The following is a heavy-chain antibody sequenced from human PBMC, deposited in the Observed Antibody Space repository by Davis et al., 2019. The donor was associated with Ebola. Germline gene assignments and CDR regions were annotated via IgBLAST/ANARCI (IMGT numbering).Heavy chain of an antibody. CDR2: ITGGGVST. Sequence: GGSLRLSCAASGFTFSTYAMSWVRQAPGKGLEWVSAITGGGVSTYYADSVKGRFTISRDDAKNSLYLQMNSLRADDTAIYYCLGRSFDYWGQGALVTVSS. CDR1: GFTFSTYA. V-gene: IGHV3-23*01. CDR3: LGRSFDY. J-gene: IGHJ4*02.